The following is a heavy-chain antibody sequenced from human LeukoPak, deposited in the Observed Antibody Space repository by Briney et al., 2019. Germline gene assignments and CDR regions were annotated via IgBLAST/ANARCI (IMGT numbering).Heavy chain of an antibody. CDR3: ARVGYCSSTSCYRHSDY. CDR1: GFTFSSYW. V-gene: IGHV3-74*01. CDR2: INSDGSST. Sequence: PGGSLRLSCAASGFTFSSYWMHWVRQAPGKGRVWVSRINSDGSSTSYADSVKGRFTISRDNAKNTLYLQMNSLRAEDTAVYYCARVGYCSSTSCYRHSDYWGQGTLVTVSS. D-gene: IGHD2-2*01. J-gene: IGHJ4*02.